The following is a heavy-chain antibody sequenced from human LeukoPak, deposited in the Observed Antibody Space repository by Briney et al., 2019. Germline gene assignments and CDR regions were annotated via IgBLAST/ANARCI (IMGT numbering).Heavy chain of an antibody. V-gene: IGHV4-61*02. Sequence: SETLSLTCTVSGDSIISTNYYWGWIRQPAGKGLEWIGRIYTSGSTNYNPSLKSRVTISVDTSKNQFSLKLSSVTAADTAVYYCARESGVRYCTNGVCYSLDYWGQGTLVTVSP. J-gene: IGHJ4*02. CDR2: IYTSGST. CDR3: ARESGVRYCTNGVCYSLDY. CDR1: GDSIISTNYY. D-gene: IGHD2-8*01.